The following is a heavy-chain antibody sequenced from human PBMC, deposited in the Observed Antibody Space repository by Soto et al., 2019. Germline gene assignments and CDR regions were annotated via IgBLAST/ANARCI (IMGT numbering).Heavy chain of an antibody. J-gene: IGHJ4*02. CDR2: IGSGGAPT. Sequence: EVQLLESGGGLVQPGGSLRLSCAASGFTFKNYDMNWVRQAPGRGLEWVSVIGSGGAPTYYADSVKGRFTISRDNSKNTVYLQVDSLRAEDTAVYYCAKARDVYDSSWYYFRPYGNLGQGTLVTVSS. CDR1: GFTFKNYD. D-gene: IGHD3-22*01. V-gene: IGHV3-23*01. CDR3: AKARDVYDSSWYYFRPYGN.